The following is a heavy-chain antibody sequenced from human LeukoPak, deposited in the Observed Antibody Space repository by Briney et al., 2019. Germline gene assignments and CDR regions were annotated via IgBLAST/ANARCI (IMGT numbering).Heavy chain of an antibody. CDR1: GGSISSGGYY. J-gene: IGHJ5*02. D-gene: IGHD2-2*01. CDR3: ARSGSTSVGNWFDP. CDR2: SYYSGST. Sequence: PSQTLSLTCTVSGGSISSGGYYWSWIRQHPGKGLEWIGYSYYSGSTYYNPSLESRVAISVDTSKNQFSLKLTSVTAADTAVYYCARSGSTSVGNWFDPWGQGTLVTVSS. V-gene: IGHV4-31*03.